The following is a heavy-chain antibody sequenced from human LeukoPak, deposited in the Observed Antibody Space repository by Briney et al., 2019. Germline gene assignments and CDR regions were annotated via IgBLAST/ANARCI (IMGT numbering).Heavy chain of an antibody. CDR2: IHYSGNT. V-gene: IGHV4-59*01. Sequence: SEILSLTCSVSGGSISNYYWSWIRQPPGKGLEWIAYIHYSGNTNYNPSLKSRVTISVDTSKNQFSLKLASVTAADTAVYYCARVDDTSGYFYKFDYWGQGTLVTVSS. D-gene: IGHD3-22*01. CDR1: GGSISNYY. J-gene: IGHJ4*02. CDR3: ARVDDTSGYFYKFDY.